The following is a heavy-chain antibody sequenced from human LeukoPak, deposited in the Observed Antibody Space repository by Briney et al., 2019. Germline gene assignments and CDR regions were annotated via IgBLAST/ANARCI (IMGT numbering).Heavy chain of an antibody. Sequence: GASVKVSCKASGYTFTGYYMHWVRQAPGQGLEWMGWINPNSGGTNYAQKFQGRVTMTRDTSISTAYMELSRLRSDDTAVYYCARADCSSTSCSPNYYYYYYMDVWGKGTTVTVSS. J-gene: IGHJ6*03. CDR1: GYTFTGYY. CDR3: ARADCSSTSCSPNYYYYYYMDV. CDR2: INPNSGGT. V-gene: IGHV1-2*02. D-gene: IGHD2-2*01.